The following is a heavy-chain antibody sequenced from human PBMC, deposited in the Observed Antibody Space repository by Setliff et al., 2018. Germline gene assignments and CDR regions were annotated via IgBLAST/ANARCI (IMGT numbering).Heavy chain of an antibody. CDR3: ARGSIVGPTRGDFDF. V-gene: IGHV1-69*16. J-gene: IGHJ4*02. CDR2: IIPITGTT. D-gene: IGHD1-26*01. CDR1: GGTLTTFTAYS. Sequence: SVKVSCKASGGTLTTFTAYSLIWVRQAPGQGLEWMGGIIPITGTTNYAQRFQGRITISTDESSSTVYMEMSRLKSEDTAVYYCARGSIVGPTRGDFDFWGLGTLVTVSS.